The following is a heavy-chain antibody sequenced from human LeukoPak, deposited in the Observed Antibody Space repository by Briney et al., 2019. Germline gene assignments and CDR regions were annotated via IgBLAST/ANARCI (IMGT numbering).Heavy chain of an antibody. Sequence: HSGGSLRLSCAASGFTFSSYAMRWVRQAPGKGLEYVSAVSSNGGSTYYANSVKGRFTISRDNSENTLYLQMGSLRAEDMAVYYGAGDRTREGGGSYLGGAFDIWGQGTMVTVSS. D-gene: IGHD1-26*01. CDR2: VSSNGGST. V-gene: IGHV3-64*01. CDR1: GFTFSSYA. CDR3: AGDRTREGGGSYLGGAFDI. J-gene: IGHJ3*02.